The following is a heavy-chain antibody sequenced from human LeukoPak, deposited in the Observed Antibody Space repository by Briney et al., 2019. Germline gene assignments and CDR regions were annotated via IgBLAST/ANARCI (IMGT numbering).Heavy chain of an antibody. CDR2: INPNSDDT. J-gene: IGHJ4*02. CDR3: ASVTYYYDNSGENYYFDY. CDR1: GYTFTGYY. D-gene: IGHD3-22*01. Sequence: ASVKVSCKASGYTFTGYYMHWVRQAPGQGLEWMGGINPNSDDTNYAQKFQGRVTMTRDTSINTAYMELSRLRSDDTAVYYCASVTYYYDNSGENYYFDYWGQGTLVTVSS. V-gene: IGHV1-2*02.